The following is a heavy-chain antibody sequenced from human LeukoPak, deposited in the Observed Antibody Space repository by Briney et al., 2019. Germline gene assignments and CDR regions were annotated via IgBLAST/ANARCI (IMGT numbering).Heavy chain of an antibody. Sequence: ASVKVSCKASGYTFTSYAINWVRQAPGQGLEWMGWINPNSGGTNYAQKFQGRVTMTRDTSISTAYMELSRLRSDDTAVYYCARDRVPYYYYYMDVWGKGTTVTISS. J-gene: IGHJ6*03. CDR2: INPNSGGT. V-gene: IGHV1-2*02. D-gene: IGHD3-10*01. CDR1: GYTFTSYA. CDR3: ARDRVPYYYYYMDV.